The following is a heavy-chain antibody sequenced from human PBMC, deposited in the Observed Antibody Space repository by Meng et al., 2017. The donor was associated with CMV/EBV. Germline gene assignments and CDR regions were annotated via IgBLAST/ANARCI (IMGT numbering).Heavy chain of an antibody. D-gene: IGHD4-23*01. Sequence: SETLSLTCAVYGGSVSGYYWSWIRQPPGKGLEWIGEINHSGNTNYNTSLRSRVTISVDTSKNQFSLTLSSVTAADTAVYYCASRKWVTVTLYYYYGMDVWGQGTTVTSP. CDR3: ASRKWVTVTLYYYYGMDV. CDR1: GGSVSGYY. CDR2: INHSGNT. J-gene: IGHJ6*02. V-gene: IGHV4-34*01.